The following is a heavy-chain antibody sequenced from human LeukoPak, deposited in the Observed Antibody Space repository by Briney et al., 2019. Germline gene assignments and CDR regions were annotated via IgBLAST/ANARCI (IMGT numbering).Heavy chain of an antibody. D-gene: IGHD2-15*01. CDR3: AREEIALLAYSLEY. CDR2: INSNGGDT. J-gene: IGHJ4*02. CDR1: GFTFSTYA. V-gene: IGHV3-64*01. Sequence: GGSLRLSCAASGFTFSTYAMHWVRQAPGKGLEYVSAINSNGGDTYYANSVKGRFTISRDNSKNTLYLQMGNLRAEDMGVYYCAREEIALLAYSLEYWGQGALVTVSS.